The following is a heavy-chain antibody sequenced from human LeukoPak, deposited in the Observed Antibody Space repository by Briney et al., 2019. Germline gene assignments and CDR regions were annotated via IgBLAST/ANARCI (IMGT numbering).Heavy chain of an antibody. V-gene: IGHV4-34*01. CDR2: INHSGST. CDR1: GGSFSGYY. Sequence: SETLSLTCAVYGGSFSGYYWSWIRQPPGKGLEWIGEINHSGSTNYNPSLKSRVTISVDTSKNQFFLNLNSVTAADTAVYYCARVSCSGVSCYHYYYYMDVWGRGTTVTVSS. CDR3: ARVSCSGVSCYHYYYYMDV. D-gene: IGHD2-15*01. J-gene: IGHJ6*03.